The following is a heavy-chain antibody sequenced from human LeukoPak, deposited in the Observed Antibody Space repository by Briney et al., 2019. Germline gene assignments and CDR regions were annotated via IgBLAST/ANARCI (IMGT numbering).Heavy chain of an antibody. CDR3: ARERTTTVTTRRWGLQGNWFDP. V-gene: IGHV3-30*03. Sequence: QSGGSLRLSCAASGFTFSSYGMHWVRQAPGKGLEWVAVISYDGSNKYYADSVKGRFTISRDNSKNTLYLQMNSLRAEDTAVYYCARERTTTVTTRRWGLQGNWFDPWGQGTLVTVSS. D-gene: IGHD4-17*01. CDR1: GFTFSSYG. J-gene: IGHJ5*02. CDR2: ISYDGSNK.